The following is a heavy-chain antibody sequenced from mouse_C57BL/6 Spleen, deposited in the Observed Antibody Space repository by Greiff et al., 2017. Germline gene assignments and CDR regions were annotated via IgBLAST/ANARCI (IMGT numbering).Heavy chain of an antibody. Sequence: EVKLEESGPGLVKPSQSLSLTCSVTGYSITSGYYWNWIRQFPGNKLEWMGYISYDGSNNYNPSLKNRISITRDTSKNQFFLKLNSVTTEDTATYYCARGGDGYYNQAWFAYWGQGTLVTVSA. CDR1: GYSITSGYY. CDR2: ISYDGSN. D-gene: IGHD2-3*01. CDR3: ARGGDGYYNQAWFAY. J-gene: IGHJ3*01. V-gene: IGHV3-6*01.